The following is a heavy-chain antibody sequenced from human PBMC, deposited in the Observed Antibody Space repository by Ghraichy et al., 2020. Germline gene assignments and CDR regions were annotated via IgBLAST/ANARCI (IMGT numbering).Heavy chain of an antibody. CDR2: IKQDGSEK. CDR3: ARVAYYYDSSGFVYYFDY. V-gene: IGHV3-7*01. D-gene: IGHD3-22*01. Sequence: GGSLRLSCAASGFTFSSYWMSWVRQAPGKGLEWVANIKQDGSEKYYVDSVKGRFTISRDNAKNSLYLQMNSLRAEDTAVYYCARVAYYYDSSGFVYYFDYWGQGTLVTVSS. J-gene: IGHJ4*02. CDR1: GFTFSSYW.